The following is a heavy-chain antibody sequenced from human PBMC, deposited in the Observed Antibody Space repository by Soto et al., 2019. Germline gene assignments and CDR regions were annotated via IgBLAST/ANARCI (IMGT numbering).Heavy chain of an antibody. V-gene: IGHV3-23*01. J-gene: IGHJ4*02. CDR1: GFTFSSYA. D-gene: IGHD6-19*01. Sequence: GGSLRLSCAASGFTFSSYAMSWVRQAPGKGLEWVSAISGSGGSTYYADSVKGRFTISRDNSKNTLYLQMNSLRAEDTAVYYCAKERRIAVAGTRYYFDYWGQGTLVTVSS. CDR3: AKERRIAVAGTRYYFDY. CDR2: ISGSGGST.